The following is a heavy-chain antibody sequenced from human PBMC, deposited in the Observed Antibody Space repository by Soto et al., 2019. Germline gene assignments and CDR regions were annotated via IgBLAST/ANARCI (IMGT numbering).Heavy chain of an antibody. CDR1: GYSFTSYW. D-gene: IGHD6-13*01. CDR3: ARTSAAGKYYYGMDV. CDR2: IYPGDSDT. Sequence: GSGYSFTSYWIVWVRQMPGKGLEWMGIIYPGDSDTRYSPSFQGQVTISADKSISAAYLQWSSLKASDTAMYYCARTSAAGKYYYGMDVWGQGTTVTVSS. V-gene: IGHV5-51*01. J-gene: IGHJ6*02.